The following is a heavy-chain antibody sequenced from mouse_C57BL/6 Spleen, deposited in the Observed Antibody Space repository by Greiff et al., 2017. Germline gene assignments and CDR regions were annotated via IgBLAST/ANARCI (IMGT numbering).Heavy chain of an antibody. V-gene: IGHV1-50*01. CDR3: ARVSSGHLFDY. J-gene: IGHJ2*01. CDR1: GYTFTSYW. Sequence: QVQLQQPGAELVKPGASVKLSCKASGYTFTSYWMQWVNQRPGQGLEWIGEIDPSDSYTNYNQKFKGKATLTVDTSSSTAYMQLSCLTSEDSAVYYCARVSSGHLFDYWGQGTTLTVSS. CDR2: IDPSDSYT. D-gene: IGHD3-2*02.